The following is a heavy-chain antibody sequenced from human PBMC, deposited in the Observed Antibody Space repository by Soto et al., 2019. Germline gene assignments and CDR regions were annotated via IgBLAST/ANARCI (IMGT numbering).Heavy chain of an antibody. CDR2: ISSSSSTI. Sequence: EVQLVESGGGLVQPGGSLRLSCAASGSTFSSYSMNWVRQAPGKGLEWVSYISSSSSTIYYADSVKGRFTISRDNAKNSLYLQMNSLRDEDTAVYYCARGNEQWLVKGNFDYWGQGTLVTVSS. V-gene: IGHV3-48*02. CDR1: GSTFSSYS. D-gene: IGHD6-19*01. CDR3: ARGNEQWLVKGNFDY. J-gene: IGHJ4*02.